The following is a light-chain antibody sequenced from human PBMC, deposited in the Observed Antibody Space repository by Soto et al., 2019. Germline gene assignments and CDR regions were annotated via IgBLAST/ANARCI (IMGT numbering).Light chain of an antibody. V-gene: IGKV3-20*01. CDR1: QSISSSY. J-gene: IGKJ2*01. Sequence: EIILTQSPGILSLSPGERATLSCRASQSISSSYIAWYQQRPGQAPRLLIYGASNRATGIPDRFSASGSKTDFTITISRLEPEDFAVYYCQQYGSSPPYTFGQGTKLEIK. CDR2: GAS. CDR3: QQYGSSPPYT.